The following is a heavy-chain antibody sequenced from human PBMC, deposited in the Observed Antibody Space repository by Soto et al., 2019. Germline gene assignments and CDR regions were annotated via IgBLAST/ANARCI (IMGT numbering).Heavy chain of an antibody. V-gene: IGHV3-21*01. D-gene: IGHD6-13*01. CDR1: GFTFSSYS. J-gene: IGHJ6*02. Sequence: PGGSLRLSCAASGFTFSSYSMNWVRQAPGKGLEWVSSISSSSSYIYYADSVKGRFTISRDNAKNSLYLQMNSLRAEDTAVYYCARTIGLIAAAGTGMDVWGQGTTVTVSS. CDR2: ISSSSSYI. CDR3: ARTIGLIAAAGTGMDV.